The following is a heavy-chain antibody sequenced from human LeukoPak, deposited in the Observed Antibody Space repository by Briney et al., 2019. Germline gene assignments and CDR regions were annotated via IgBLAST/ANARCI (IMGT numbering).Heavy chain of an antibody. J-gene: IGHJ4*02. V-gene: IGHV3-48*03. Sequence: GGSLRLSCAASGFTFSSYEMNWVRQAPGKGLEWVSYISSSGSTIYYADSVKGRFTISRDNAKNSLYLQMNSLRVEDTAIYYCARWMTGFGYWGQGTLVTVSS. CDR3: ARWMTGFGY. D-gene: IGHD3-9*01. CDR1: GFTFSSYE. CDR2: ISSSGSTI.